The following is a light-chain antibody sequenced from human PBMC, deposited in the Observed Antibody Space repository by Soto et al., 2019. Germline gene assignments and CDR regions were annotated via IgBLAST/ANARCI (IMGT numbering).Light chain of an antibody. CDR1: QSVSSNY. CDR3: HQYGSSPYT. Sequence: EIVLTQSPGTLSLSPGERASLSCSASQSVSSNYLAWFQQIPGQAPRPLISTASSRATDIPDRFSGSGSGTDFTLTISRLEPEDFAVYYCHQYGSSPYTFGQGTRLEIK. J-gene: IGKJ5*01. V-gene: IGKV3-20*01. CDR2: TAS.